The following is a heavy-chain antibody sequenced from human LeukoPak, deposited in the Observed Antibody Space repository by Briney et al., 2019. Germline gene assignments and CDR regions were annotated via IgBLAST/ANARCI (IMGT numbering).Heavy chain of an antibody. Sequence: SETLSLTCTVSGGSISSYYWSWIRQPPGKGLEWIGYIYYSGSTNYNPSLKSRVTISVDTSKNQFSLKLSSVTAADTAVYYCARLRPLWPLDYWGQGTLVTVSS. CDR3: ARLRPLWPLDY. CDR1: GGSISSYY. J-gene: IGHJ4*02. CDR2: IYYSGST. V-gene: IGHV4-59*08. D-gene: IGHD3-10*01.